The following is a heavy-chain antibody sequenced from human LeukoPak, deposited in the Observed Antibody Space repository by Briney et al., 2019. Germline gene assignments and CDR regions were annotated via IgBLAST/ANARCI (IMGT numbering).Heavy chain of an antibody. CDR1: ALTVSINY. CDR2: ISGSGGST. V-gene: IGHV3-23*01. CDR3: AKGAIVRGVTTYDN. D-gene: IGHD3-10*01. J-gene: IGHJ4*02. Sequence: RGSLRLSCAPSALTVSINYVSWDRQAPGGGLGWVSAISGSGGSTYYAGSVKGRFTISRDNSKNTLYLQMNSLRAEDTAVYYCAKGAIVRGVTTYDNWGQGTLVTVSS.